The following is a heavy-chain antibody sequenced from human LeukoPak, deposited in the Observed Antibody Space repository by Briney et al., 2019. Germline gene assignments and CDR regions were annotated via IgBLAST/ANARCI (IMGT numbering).Heavy chain of an antibody. D-gene: IGHD6-13*01. CDR3: ARDSAGNDY. V-gene: IGHV3-7*01. J-gene: IGHJ4*02. Sequence: GGSLRLSCAASGFTFSTYWMSWVRQAAGKGLEWVANIKQDGRETYYVDSVKVRFTISRDNAKNSLYLQMNSLRAEDTAMYYCARDSAGNDYWGQGTLVTVSS. CDR1: GFTFSTYW. CDR2: IKQDGRET.